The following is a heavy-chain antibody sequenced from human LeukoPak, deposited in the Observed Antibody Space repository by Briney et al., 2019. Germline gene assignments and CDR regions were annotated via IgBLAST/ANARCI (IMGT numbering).Heavy chain of an antibody. CDR2: IYYSGST. J-gene: IGHJ4*02. V-gene: IGHV4-59*01. D-gene: IGHD3-22*01. CDR1: GGSISSYY. CDR3: ARRAYSSGYYYFDY. Sequence: PSETLSLTCTVSGGSISSYYWSWIRQPPGEGLEWIGYIYYSGSTNYNPSLKSRVTISVDTSKNQFSLNLSSMTAADTAVYYCARRAYSSGYYYFDYWGQGTLVTVSS.